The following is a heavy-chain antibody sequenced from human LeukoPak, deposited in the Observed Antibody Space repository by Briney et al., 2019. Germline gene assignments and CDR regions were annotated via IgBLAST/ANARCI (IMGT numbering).Heavy chain of an antibody. J-gene: IGHJ6*03. D-gene: IGHD4-23*01. CDR3: AKDGEKSGNLYYYYYMDV. CDR2: ISYDGTNK. CDR1: GFTFSSYG. V-gene: IGHV3-30*18. Sequence: GGSLRLSCAASGFTFSSYGMHWVRQAPGKGLEWVAVISYDGTNKYYVDSVKGRFTISRDNSKNTLYLQMNSLRAEDTAVYYCAKDGEKSGNLYYYYYMDVWGKGTTVTVSS.